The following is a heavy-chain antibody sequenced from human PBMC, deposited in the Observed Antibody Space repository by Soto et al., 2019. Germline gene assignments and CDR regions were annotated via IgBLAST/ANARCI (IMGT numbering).Heavy chain of an antibody. Sequence: EVQLLESGGGLVQPGGSLRLSCAASGFTFSSCAMGWVRQAPGKGLEWVSDIIDSGGSTYYADSVKGLFTISRDNSKSTLYLQMNSLRAEDTALYYCAKGRSYYYYYGVDVWGQGTTVAVSS. CDR3: AKGRSYYYYYGVDV. CDR1: GFTFSSCA. J-gene: IGHJ6*02. CDR2: IIDSGGST. V-gene: IGHV3-23*01.